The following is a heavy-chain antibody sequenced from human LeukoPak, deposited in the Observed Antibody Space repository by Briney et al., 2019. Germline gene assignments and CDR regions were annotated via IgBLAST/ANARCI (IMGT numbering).Heavy chain of an antibody. CDR2: IYHSGSA. V-gene: IGHV4-38-2*02. CDR1: RYSISSGYY. Sequence: PSETLSLTCSVSRYSISSGYYWAWIRQPPGKGLEWIGSIYHSGSAYYNASLKSRVTISVNTSKNKFLMELPSGTAADTAVYYCARVGGYGYHYYNMDVWGKGATVTVSS. J-gene: IGHJ6*03. D-gene: IGHD5-12*01. CDR3: ARVGGYGYHYYNMDV.